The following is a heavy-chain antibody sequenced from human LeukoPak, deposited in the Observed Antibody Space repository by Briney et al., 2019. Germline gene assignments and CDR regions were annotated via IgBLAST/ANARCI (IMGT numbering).Heavy chain of an antibody. Sequence: EASETLSLTCAVSGGSFFGYHWNWVRQVPGKGLEWIGEINHRGITNYNPSLKSRVTISVDTSKNQFSLRLRSVTAADTAVYYCARDPTTVITTPYYFDDWGQGTLVTVSS. CDR2: INHRGIT. V-gene: IGHV4-34*01. CDR3: ARDPTTVITTPYYFDD. D-gene: IGHD4-23*01. J-gene: IGHJ4*02. CDR1: GGSFFGYH.